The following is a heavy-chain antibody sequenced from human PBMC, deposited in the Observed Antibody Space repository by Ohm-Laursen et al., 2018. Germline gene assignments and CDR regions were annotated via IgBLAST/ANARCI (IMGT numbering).Heavy chain of an antibody. J-gene: IGHJ4*02. CDR1: GCSISSYY. D-gene: IGHD3-16*01. V-gene: IGHV4-59*08. CDR2: IYYSGST. CDR3: ASSSEIWAQKG. Sequence: SDTLSLTCTVPGCSISSYYWSWIRQPPGKGRVWIGYIYYSGSTNYNPSLKSRVTISEDTSKNRFSLMLSSATAADTAVYYWASSSEIWAQKGWGQGTLVTVSS.